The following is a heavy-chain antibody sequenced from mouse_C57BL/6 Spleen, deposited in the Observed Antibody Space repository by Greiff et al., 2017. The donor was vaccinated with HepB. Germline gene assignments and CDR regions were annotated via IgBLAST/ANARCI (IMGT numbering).Heavy chain of an antibody. CDR3: TTSVEFAY. V-gene: IGHV14-4*01. CDR2: IDPENGDT. Sequence: VQLQQSGAELVRPGASVKLSCTASGFNIKDDYMHWVKQRPEQGLEWIGWIDPENGDTEYASKFQGKATITADTSSNTAYLQLSSLTSEDTAVYYCTTSVEFAYWGQGTLVTVSA. CDR1: GFNIKDDY. J-gene: IGHJ3*01.